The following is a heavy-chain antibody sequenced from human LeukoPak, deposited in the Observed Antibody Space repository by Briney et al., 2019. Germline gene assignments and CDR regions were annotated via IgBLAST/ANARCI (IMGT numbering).Heavy chain of an antibody. Sequence: SGTLSLTCAVSGGSISSSNWWSWVRQPPGKGLEWIGEIYHSGSTNYNPSLKSRVTISVDRSKNQFSLKLSSVTAADTAVYYCARETSFWSGYPDAFDIWGQGTMVTVSS. CDR2: IYHSGST. CDR3: ARETSFWSGYPDAFDI. CDR1: GGSISSSNW. V-gene: IGHV4-4*02. D-gene: IGHD3-3*01. J-gene: IGHJ3*02.